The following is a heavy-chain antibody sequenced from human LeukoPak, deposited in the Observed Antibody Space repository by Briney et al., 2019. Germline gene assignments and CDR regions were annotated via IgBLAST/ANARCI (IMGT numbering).Heavy chain of an antibody. CDR3: ARVRVDYTVTTYYFDY. Sequence: PSETLSLTCSVSRGSISSSSHYWTWIRQPPGKGLEWIGEIYHSGSTNYNPSLKSRVTISVDKSKNQFSLKLSSVTAADTAVYYCARVRVDYTVTTYYFDYWGQGTLVTVSS. J-gene: IGHJ4*02. D-gene: IGHD4-17*01. CDR1: RGSISSSSHY. V-gene: IGHV4-61*05. CDR2: IYHSGST.